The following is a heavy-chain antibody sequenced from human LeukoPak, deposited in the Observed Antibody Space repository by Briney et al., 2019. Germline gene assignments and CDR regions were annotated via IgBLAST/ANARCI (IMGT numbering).Heavy chain of an antibody. CDR3: ARQGGSGNYLVYFDY. J-gene: IGHJ4*02. D-gene: IGHD3-10*01. Sequence: SETLCLTCTVSGGSISSSSYYWGWIRQPPGKGLEWIGTIYYSGTTYYNPSLESRVTISVDTSKNQFSLKLNSVTAADTAVYYCARQGGSGNYLVYFDYCGQGTLVTVSS. V-gene: IGHV4-39*01. CDR1: GGSISSSSYY. CDR2: IYYSGTT.